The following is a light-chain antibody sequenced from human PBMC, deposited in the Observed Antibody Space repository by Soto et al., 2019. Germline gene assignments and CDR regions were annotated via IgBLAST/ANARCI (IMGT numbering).Light chain of an antibody. CDR3: QQYYTYST. CDR2: DAS. J-gene: IGKJ5*01. CDR1: QNIRTL. Sequence: DIQLTQSPSTLSAAVGDSFTITCGASQNIRTLLAWYQQKPGKAPKPLIFDASTMKTGVPSRLGGSGSGAEFNFTITGPLPDDSATYFCQQYYTYSTFGQGTRLEIK. V-gene: IGKV1-5*01.